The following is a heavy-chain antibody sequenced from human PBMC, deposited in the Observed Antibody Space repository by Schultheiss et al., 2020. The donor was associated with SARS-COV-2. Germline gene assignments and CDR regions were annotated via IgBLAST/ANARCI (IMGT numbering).Heavy chain of an antibody. CDR1: GFTFSSYS. J-gene: IGHJ4*02. CDR2: ISSSSSTI. CDR3: AKAKLAYCGGDCYLFDY. Sequence: GGSLRLSCAASGFTFSSYSMNWVRQAPGKGLEWVSYISSSSSTIYYADSVKGRFTISRDNSKNTLYLQMNSLRAEDTAVYYCAKAKLAYCGGDCYLFDYWGQGTLVTVSS. V-gene: IGHV3-48*01. D-gene: IGHD2-21*02.